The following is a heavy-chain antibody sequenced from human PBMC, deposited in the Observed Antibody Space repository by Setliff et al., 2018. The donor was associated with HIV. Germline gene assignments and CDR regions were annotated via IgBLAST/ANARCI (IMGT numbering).Heavy chain of an antibody. D-gene: IGHD3-10*01. CDR1: GGSISGSSYY. Sequence: SETLSLTCSVSGGSISGSSYYWGWIRQPPGMGLEWVGSIYYSGHTYYNPYLKNRITMSIDTSKNQFSLMLTSVTAADTAVYYCARSDTTMPRGRPFYMDDWGKGTTVTVS. CDR3: ARSDTTMPRGRPFYMDD. CDR2: IYYSGHT. V-gene: IGHV4-39*01. J-gene: IGHJ6*03.